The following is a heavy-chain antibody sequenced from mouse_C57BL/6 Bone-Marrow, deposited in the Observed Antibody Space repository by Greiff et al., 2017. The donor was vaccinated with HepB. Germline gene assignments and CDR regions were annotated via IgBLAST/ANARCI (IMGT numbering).Heavy chain of an antibody. CDR1: GYAFSSSW. D-gene: IGHD2-5*01. CDR2: IYPGDGDT. J-gene: IGHJ2*01. Sequence: VQLKESGPELVKPGASVKISCKASGYAFSSSWMNWVKQRPGKGLEWIGRIYPGDGDTNYNGKFKGKATLTADKSSSTAYMQLSSLTSEDSAVYFCASAYYSNPYYFDYWGQGTTLTVSS. V-gene: IGHV1-82*01. CDR3: ASAYYSNPYYFDY.